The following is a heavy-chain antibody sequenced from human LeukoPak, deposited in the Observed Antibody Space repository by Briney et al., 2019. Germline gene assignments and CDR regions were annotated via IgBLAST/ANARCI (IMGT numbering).Heavy chain of an antibody. CDR3: ARGQWSDY. Sequence: GGSLRLSCAASGFTVSNNYMSWVRQAPGKGLEWVSVIYSGGSTYYADSVKGRFTISRDNSENTLFLQMNNLRAEDTAAYYCARGQWSDYWGRGTLVTVSS. D-gene: IGHD6-19*01. V-gene: IGHV3-53*01. J-gene: IGHJ4*02. CDR1: GFTVSNNY. CDR2: IYSGGST.